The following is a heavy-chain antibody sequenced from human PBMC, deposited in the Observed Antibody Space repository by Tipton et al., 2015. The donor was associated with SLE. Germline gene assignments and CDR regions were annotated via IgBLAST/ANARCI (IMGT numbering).Heavy chain of an antibody. CDR2: ISSSSSYI. CDR3: ARERGDQWCMPGCYYGLDV. D-gene: IGHD2-8*02. CDR1: GFTFSSYE. J-gene: IGHJ6*02. Sequence: SLRLSCAASGFTFSSYEMNWVRQAPGKGLEWVSSISSSSSYIYYADSVKGRFTISRDNAKSSLYLQMNSLRAEDTAVYYCARERGDQWCMPGCYYGLDVWGQGTTVTVSS. V-gene: IGHV3-21*04.